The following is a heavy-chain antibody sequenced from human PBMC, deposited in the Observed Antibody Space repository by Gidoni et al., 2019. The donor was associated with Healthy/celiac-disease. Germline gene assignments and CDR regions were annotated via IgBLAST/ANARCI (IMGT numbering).Heavy chain of an antibody. CDR2: INHSGST. Sequence: QVQLQQWGAGRLKPSETLSLTCAVYGGSFSGYYWSWIRQPPGKGLEWFGEINHSGSTNYKPSLKSRVTISGDTSKNQFSLKLSSVTAADTAVYYCARGGNYYGSGSYYPGHYYGMDVWGQGTTVTVSS. CDR1: GGSFSGYY. CDR3: ARGGNYYGSGSYYPGHYYGMDV. D-gene: IGHD3-10*01. J-gene: IGHJ6*02. V-gene: IGHV4-34*01.